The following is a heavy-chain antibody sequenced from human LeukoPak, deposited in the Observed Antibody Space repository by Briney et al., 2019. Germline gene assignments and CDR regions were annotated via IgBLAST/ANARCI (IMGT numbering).Heavy chain of an antibody. CDR3: VKGRVVGDTTLFDY. Sequence: GGSLRLSCAASGFTFNSYAISWVRQAPGKGLEWVSTVSGGGDSTYYADSVKGRFTISRDNSKNTLYLQMNSLRAEDTAVYCCVKGRVVGDTTLFDYWGQGTLVTVSS. CDR1: GFTFNSYA. D-gene: IGHD1-26*01. J-gene: IGHJ4*02. CDR2: VSGGGDST. V-gene: IGHV3-23*01.